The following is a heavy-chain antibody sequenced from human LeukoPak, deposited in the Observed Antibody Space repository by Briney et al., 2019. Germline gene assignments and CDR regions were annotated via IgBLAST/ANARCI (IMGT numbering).Heavy chain of an antibody. CDR3: AKDLRRFDY. Sequence: GGSLRLSCAASGFTFSSYAMTWVRQAPGKGLEWVSTISGSGDRTYYADSVKGRFTISRDNSMNTLYLQMNSLRAEDTAVYYCAKDLRRFDYWGQGTLVTVSS. D-gene: IGHD4-17*01. CDR1: GFTFSSYA. CDR2: ISGSGDRT. V-gene: IGHV3-23*01. J-gene: IGHJ4*02.